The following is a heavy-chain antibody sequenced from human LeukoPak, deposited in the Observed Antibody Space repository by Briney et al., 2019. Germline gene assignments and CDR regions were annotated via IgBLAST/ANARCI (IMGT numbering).Heavy chain of an antibody. J-gene: IGHJ3*02. CDR3: ASPDYYDRSGPRGDAFDI. CDR2: IDPSDSYT. V-gene: IGHV5-10-1*01. CDR1: GYSFTSDW. D-gene: IGHD3-22*01. Sequence: GESLKISCKGSGYSFTSDWISWVRQMPGKGLEWMGRIDPSDSYTNYSPSFQGHVTISADKSISTAYLQWSSLKASDTAMYYCASPDYYDRSGPRGDAFDIWGQGTMVTVSS.